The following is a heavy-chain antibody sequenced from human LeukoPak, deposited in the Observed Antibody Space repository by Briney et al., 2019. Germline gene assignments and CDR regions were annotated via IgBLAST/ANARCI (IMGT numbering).Heavy chain of an antibody. CDR2: ISAYNGNT. CDR1: GYTFSSYG. J-gene: IGHJ4*02. V-gene: IGHV1-18*01. Sequence: ASVKVSCKTSGYTFSSYGISWVRQALGQGLEWMGWISAYNGNTNYAQKLQGRVTMTTDTSTSTASMELRSLRSDDTAVYYCARDLYDFWSGYLDYWGQGTLVTVSS. CDR3: ARDLYDFWSGYLDY. D-gene: IGHD3-3*01.